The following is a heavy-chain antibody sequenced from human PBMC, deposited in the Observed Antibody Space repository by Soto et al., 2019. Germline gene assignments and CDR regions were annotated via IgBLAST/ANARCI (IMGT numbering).Heavy chain of an antibody. Sequence: GGSLRLSCAASGFTFSSYGMHWVRQAPGKGLEWVAVISYDGSNKYYADSVKGRFTISRDNSKNTLYLQMNSLRAEDTAVYYCAKDGTNSSSWYGPGYWGQGTRVTVSS. CDR3: AKDGTNSSSWYGPGY. CDR2: ISYDGSNK. V-gene: IGHV3-30*18. CDR1: GFTFSSYG. D-gene: IGHD6-13*01. J-gene: IGHJ4*02.